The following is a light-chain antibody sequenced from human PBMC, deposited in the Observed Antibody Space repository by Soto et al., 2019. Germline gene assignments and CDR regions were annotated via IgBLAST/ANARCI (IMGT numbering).Light chain of an antibody. CDR2: GAS. CDR1: QSISRA. V-gene: IGKV3-15*01. J-gene: IGKJ5*01. Sequence: EIVMTQSPAIVSASPGERATLYCKASQSISRALAWYQQKAGQAPRLLIYGASIRATGIPARFNGSGSGTEFTLTISSLQSEDFAVYYCQQYNNWPPTCGQGTRREIK. CDR3: QQYNNWPPT.